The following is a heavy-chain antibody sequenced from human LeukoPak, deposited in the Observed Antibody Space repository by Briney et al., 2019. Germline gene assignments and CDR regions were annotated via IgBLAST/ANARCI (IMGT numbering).Heavy chain of an antibody. CDR2: ISSSGSTI. Sequence: PGGSLRLSCPVSGFTFSNCGMFWVRQTPGKGLEWVSYISSSGSTIYYADSVKGRFTISRDNAKNSLYLQMNSLRAEDTAVYYCARVTGLANYYYYMDVWGKGTTVTVSS. D-gene: IGHD6-19*01. V-gene: IGHV3-48*04. CDR3: ARVTGLANYYYYMDV. CDR1: GFTFSNCG. J-gene: IGHJ6*03.